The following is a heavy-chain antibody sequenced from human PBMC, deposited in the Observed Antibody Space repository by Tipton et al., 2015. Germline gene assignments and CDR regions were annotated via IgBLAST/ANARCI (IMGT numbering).Heavy chain of an antibody. D-gene: IGHD3-22*01. CDR3: ARASIIQGYYHDSSRYYLFNS. Sequence: TLSLTCDVSGYSISSGYYWGWIRQPPGKGLEWIGSIFHRGDTNYNPSLKSRVTISLDTSKNQFSLKLNSVIAADTAVYYCARASIIQGYYHDSSRYYLFNSWGQGTLVTVSS. J-gene: IGHJ1*01. CDR1: GYSISSGYY. V-gene: IGHV4-38-2*01. CDR2: IFHRGDT.